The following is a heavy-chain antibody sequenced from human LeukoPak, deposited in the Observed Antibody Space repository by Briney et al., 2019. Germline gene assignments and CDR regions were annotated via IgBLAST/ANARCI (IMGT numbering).Heavy chain of an antibody. V-gene: IGHV1-24*01. CDR2: FDPEDGET. CDR1: GYTLTELS. Sequence: ASVNVSCKVSGYTLTELSMHWVRQAPGKGLEWMGGFDPEDGETIYAQKFQGRVTMTEDTSTDTAYMELSSLRSEDTAVYYCATFRYCSGGSCYSGAPSWFDPWGQGTLVTVSS. J-gene: IGHJ5*02. CDR3: ATFRYCSGGSCYSGAPSWFDP. D-gene: IGHD2-15*01.